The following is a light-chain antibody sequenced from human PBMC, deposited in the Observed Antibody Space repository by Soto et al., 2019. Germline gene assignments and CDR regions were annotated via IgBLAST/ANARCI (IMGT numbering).Light chain of an antibody. CDR1: QSVSSY. CDR3: QQYGSSGT. J-gene: IGKJ1*01. Sequence: EIVLTQSPATLSLSPGERATLSCRASQSVSSYLAWYQQKPGQPPRLLISGASRRATGIPDRFSGSGSGTDFTLTISRLEPEDFAVYYCQQYGSSGTFGQGTKVDIK. V-gene: IGKV3-20*01. CDR2: GAS.